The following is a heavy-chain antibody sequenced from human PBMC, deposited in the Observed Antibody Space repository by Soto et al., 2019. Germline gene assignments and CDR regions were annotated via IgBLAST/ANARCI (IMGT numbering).Heavy chain of an antibody. V-gene: IGHV3-30*18. CDR2: ISYDGSNK. J-gene: IGHJ6*02. CDR1: GFTFSSYG. Sequence: PVGSLRLSCAASGFTFSSYGMHWVRQAPGKGLEWVAVISYDGSNKYYADSVKGRFTISRDNSKNTLYLQTNSLRAEDTAVYYCAKSWDYDSSGYYYGMDVWGQGNTVTV. CDR3: AKSWDYDSSGYYYGMDV. D-gene: IGHD3-22*01.